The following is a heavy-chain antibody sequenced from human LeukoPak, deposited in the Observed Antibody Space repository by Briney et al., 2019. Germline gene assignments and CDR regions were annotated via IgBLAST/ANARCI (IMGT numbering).Heavy chain of an antibody. Sequence: PSETLSLTCAVYGGSFSGYYWSWIRQPPGKGLEWIGEINHSGSTNYNPSLKSRVTISVDTSKNQFSLKLSSVTAADTAVYYCARRRYSYGYHPPDYWGQGTLVTVSS. V-gene: IGHV4-34*01. CDR2: INHSGST. CDR3: ARRRYSYGYHPPDY. CDR1: GGSFSGYY. D-gene: IGHD5-18*01. J-gene: IGHJ4*02.